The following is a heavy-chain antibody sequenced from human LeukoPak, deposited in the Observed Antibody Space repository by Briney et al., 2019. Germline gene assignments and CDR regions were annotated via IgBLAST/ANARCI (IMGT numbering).Heavy chain of an antibody. CDR2: IYHSGST. Sequence: SETLSLTCTVSGGSISSSSYYWGWIRQPPGKGLEWIGYIYHSGSTYYNPSLKSRVTISVDRSKNQFSLNLSSVTAADTAVYYCARVQQQLVAGWGQGTLVTVSS. D-gene: IGHD6-13*01. CDR3: ARVQQQLVAG. CDR1: GGSISSSSYY. J-gene: IGHJ4*02. V-gene: IGHV4-39*07.